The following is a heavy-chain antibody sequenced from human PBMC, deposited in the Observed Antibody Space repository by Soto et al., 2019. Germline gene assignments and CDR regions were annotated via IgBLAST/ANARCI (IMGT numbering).Heavy chain of an antibody. V-gene: IGHV3-23*01. CDR3: AGGIGDYKTLRYYYYMDV. J-gene: IGHJ6*03. D-gene: IGHD4-17*01. CDR1: GCTFSSYA. Sequence: TGGSLRLSCAASGCTFSSYAMIWVRQAPGKGLEWVSGISGSGGSTNYADSVKGRFTISRDNAKNTLYLQMNSLRAEDTAVYYCAGGIGDYKTLRYYYYMDVWGKGTTVTVSS. CDR2: ISGSGGST.